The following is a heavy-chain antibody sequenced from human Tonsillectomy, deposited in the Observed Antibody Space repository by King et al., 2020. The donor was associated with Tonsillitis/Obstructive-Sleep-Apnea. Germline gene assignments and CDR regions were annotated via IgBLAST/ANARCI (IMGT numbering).Heavy chain of an antibody. V-gene: IGHV3-23*04. J-gene: IGHJ4*02. CDR2: FSSSGHTT. Sequence: VQLVQSGGGLVLPGGSLRLSCAASGFTFSNYALSWVRQAPGKGLEWVSGFSSSGHTTYYADSVKGRFTISRDNSKNTLYLQMNSLRAEDTAVYYCAKGSHDFDYWGQGTLVTVSS. CDR1: GFTFSNYA. CDR3: AKGSHDFDY.